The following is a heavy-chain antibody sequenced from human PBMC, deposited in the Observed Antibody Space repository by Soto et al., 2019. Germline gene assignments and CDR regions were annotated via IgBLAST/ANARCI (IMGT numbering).Heavy chain of an antibody. CDR3: AKGGPVTSGYYNIFDY. V-gene: IGHV3-23*01. Sequence: EVQLLESGGGLVQPGGSLRLSCAASGFTFRSYAMSRVRQAPGKGLEWVSAISGSGGSTYYADSVKGRFTISRDNSKNTLYLQMTSLRAEDTAVYYCAKGGPVTSGYYNIFDYWGQGTLVTVSS. CDR1: GFTFRSYA. CDR2: ISGSGGST. D-gene: IGHD3-22*01. J-gene: IGHJ4*02.